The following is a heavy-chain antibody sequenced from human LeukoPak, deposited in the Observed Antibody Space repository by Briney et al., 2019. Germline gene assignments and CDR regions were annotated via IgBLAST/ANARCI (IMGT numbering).Heavy chain of an antibody. CDR3: ARVVVGITLDY. J-gene: IGHJ4*02. D-gene: IGHD2-21*01. CDR1: GGSVSSDIYY. Sequence: SETLSLTCTVSGGSVSSDIYYWSWIRQPPGEGLEWIGYVYYSGSTNYNPSLKSRVTISVDTSKNQFSLKLTSVTAADTAVYYCARVVVGITLDYWGQGTLVTVSS. V-gene: IGHV4-61*01. CDR2: VYYSGST.